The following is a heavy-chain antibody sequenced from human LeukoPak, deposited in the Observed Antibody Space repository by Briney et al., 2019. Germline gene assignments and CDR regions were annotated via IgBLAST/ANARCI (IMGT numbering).Heavy chain of an antibody. D-gene: IGHD3-22*01. J-gene: IGHJ6*03. CDR3: ARTTYYYDSSGYWDYYYYYMDV. Sequence: PSETLSLTCTVSGGSISSYYWSWIRQPAGKGLEWIGRIYTSGSTNYNPSLKGRVTMSVDTSKNQFSLKLSSVTAADTAVYYCARTTYYYDSSGYWDYYYYYMDVWAKGPRSPSP. CDR1: GGSISSYY. CDR2: IYTSGST. V-gene: IGHV4-4*07.